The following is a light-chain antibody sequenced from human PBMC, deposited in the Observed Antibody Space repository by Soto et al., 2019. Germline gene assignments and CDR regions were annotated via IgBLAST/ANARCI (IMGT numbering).Light chain of an antibody. Sequence: EFVLTQSPCTLSLSPGERATLSCRASQSLANSFIAWYQQKPGQAPRLLIYDTSSRASGIPDRFSGSGSGTDFTLTISRLETEDFAVFYCQQYGTSEIIFGQGTRLE. CDR3: QQYGTSEII. V-gene: IGKV3-20*01. J-gene: IGKJ5*01. CDR2: DTS. CDR1: QSLANSF.